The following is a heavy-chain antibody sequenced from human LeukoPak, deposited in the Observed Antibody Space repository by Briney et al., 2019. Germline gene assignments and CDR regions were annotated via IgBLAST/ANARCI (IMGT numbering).Heavy chain of an antibody. J-gene: IGHJ6*03. CDR2: INHSGST. CDR3: ARIIAVAVYYYYYYMDV. V-gene: IGHV4-34*01. Sequence: SETLSLTCAVYGGSFSGYYWSWIRQPPGKGLEWIGEINHSGSTNYNPSLKSRVTISVDTSKNQFSLRLSSVTAADTAVYYCARIIAVAVYYYYYYMDVWGKGTTVTISS. CDR1: GGSFSGYY. D-gene: IGHD6-19*01.